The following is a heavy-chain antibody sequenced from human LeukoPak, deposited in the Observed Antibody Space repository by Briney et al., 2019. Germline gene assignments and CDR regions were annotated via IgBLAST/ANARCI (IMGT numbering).Heavy chain of an antibody. D-gene: IGHD3-10*01. J-gene: IGHJ4*02. Sequence: GASVKVSCKASGYTFTDYYMHWVRQAPGQGLEWMGWINPNSGGTNYAQKFQGRVTMTRDTSISTAYMELSRLRSDDTAVYYCARDRAGVTLFDYWGQGTLVTVSS. CDR2: INPNSGGT. CDR1: GYTFTDYY. V-gene: IGHV1-2*02. CDR3: ARDRAGVTLFDY.